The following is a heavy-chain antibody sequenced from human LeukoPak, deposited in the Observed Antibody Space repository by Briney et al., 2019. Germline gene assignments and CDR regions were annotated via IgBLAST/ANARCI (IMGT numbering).Heavy chain of an antibody. CDR1: GFTFSSYW. Sequence: GGSLRLSCAASGFTFSSYWMHWVRQAPGKGLVWVSRINTDGSSTSYADSVKGRFTISRGNAKNTLYLQMNSLRAEDTAVYYCARAGYSSSWSETWFDPWGQGTLVTVSS. V-gene: IGHV3-74*01. D-gene: IGHD6-13*01. CDR3: ARAGYSSSWSETWFDP. CDR2: INTDGSST. J-gene: IGHJ5*02.